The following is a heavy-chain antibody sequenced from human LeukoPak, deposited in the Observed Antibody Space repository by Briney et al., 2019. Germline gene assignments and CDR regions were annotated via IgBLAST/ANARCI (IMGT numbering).Heavy chain of an antibody. CDR3: ARGYWSGTFDY. CDR1: GGSISSSNYY. J-gene: IGHJ4*02. D-gene: IGHD3-3*01. V-gene: IGHV4-39*02. Sequence: SETLSLTCTVSGGSISSSNYYWGWIRQPPGKGLEWIGNIYYTGSSFYSPSLKSRVTISVDTSKNHFSLKLSSVTAADTAVYYCARGYWSGTFDYWGQGTLVTVSS. CDR2: IYYTGSS.